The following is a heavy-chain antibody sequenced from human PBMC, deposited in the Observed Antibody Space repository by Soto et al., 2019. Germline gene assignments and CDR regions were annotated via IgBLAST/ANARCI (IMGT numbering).Heavy chain of an antibody. CDR1: GFTFSSYW. D-gene: IGHD4-17*01. V-gene: IGHV3-7*05. Sequence: GGSLRLSCAASGFTFSSYWMSWVRQAPGKGLEWVANIKQDGSEKYYVDSVKGRFTISRDNAKNSLYLQMNSLRAEDTAVYYCARVQTTGTTYPNWFDPWGQGTLVTVSS. J-gene: IGHJ5*02. CDR3: ARVQTTGTTYPNWFDP. CDR2: IKQDGSEK.